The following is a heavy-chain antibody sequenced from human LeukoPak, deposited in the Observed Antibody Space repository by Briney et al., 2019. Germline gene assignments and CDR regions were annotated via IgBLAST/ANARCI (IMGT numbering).Heavy chain of an antibody. Sequence: PSETLSLTCTVSGGSISSSNYYWGWIRQPPGKGLECIGSIYYSGRTYYKSSLKSRVTISVDTSNNQFSLKLNSVTAADTAVYYRARIAYSSSTDYWGQGTLVTVSS. J-gene: IGHJ4*02. CDR2: IYYSGRT. V-gene: IGHV4-39*07. CDR3: ARIAYSSSTDY. D-gene: IGHD6-6*01. CDR1: GGSISSSNYY.